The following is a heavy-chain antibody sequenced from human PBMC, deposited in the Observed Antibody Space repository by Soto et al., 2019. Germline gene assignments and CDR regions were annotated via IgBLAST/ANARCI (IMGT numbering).Heavy chain of an antibody. CDR2: ISGSGSRT. D-gene: IGHD3-10*01. CDR3: VKNSGWFNT. V-gene: IGHV3-23*01. CDR1: GFPFSTNA. J-gene: IGHJ5*02. Sequence: PGGSLRLSCAASGFPFSTNAMSWVRQAPGKGLACVSRISGSGSRTYYADSVKGRFTISRDNSRNTVYLQVNSLRGDDTALYYCVKNSGWFNTGGQGALVTVSS.